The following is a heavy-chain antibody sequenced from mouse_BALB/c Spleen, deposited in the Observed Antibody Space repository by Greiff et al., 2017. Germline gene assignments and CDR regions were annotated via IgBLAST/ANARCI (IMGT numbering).Heavy chain of an antibody. CDR3: ARGNYYGSSDYYAMDY. CDR1: GFSLTSYG. J-gene: IGHJ4*01. V-gene: IGHV2-9*02. CDR2: IWAGGST. D-gene: IGHD1-1*01. Sequence: VKLQESGPGLVAPSQSLSITCTVSGFSLTSYGVHWVRQPPGKGLEWLGVIWAGGSTNYNSALMSRLSISKDNSKSQVFLKMNSLQTDDTAMYYCARGNYYGSSDYYAMDYWGQGTSVTVSS.